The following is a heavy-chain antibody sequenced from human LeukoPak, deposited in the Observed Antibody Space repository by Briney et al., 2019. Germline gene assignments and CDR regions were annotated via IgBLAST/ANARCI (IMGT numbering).Heavy chain of an antibody. J-gene: IGHJ4*02. CDR1: GFTVSSNY. CDR2: IYSGGSP. Sequence: PGGSLRLSCAASGFTVSSNYMSWVRQAPGKGLEWVSVIYSGGSPYYADSVKGRFTISRDNSKNTLYLQMNSLRAEDTAVYYCARERREFLEWLFDYWGQGTLVIVSS. D-gene: IGHD3-3*01. V-gene: IGHV3-66*01. CDR3: ARERREFLEWLFDY.